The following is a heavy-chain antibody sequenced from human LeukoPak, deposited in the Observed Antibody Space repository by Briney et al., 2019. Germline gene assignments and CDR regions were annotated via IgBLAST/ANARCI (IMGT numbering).Heavy chain of an antibody. CDR1: GFTFSSYE. CDR2: ISSSGSTK. CDR3: ARTPPGYSYGFDY. D-gene: IGHD5-18*01. J-gene: IGHJ4*02. V-gene: IGHV3-48*03. Sequence: GGSLRLSCAASGFTFSSYEMNWVRQAPGKGLEWTSYISSSGSTKYYADSVKGRFTISRDNAKNSLFLQMNSLRAEDTAVYYCARTPPGYSYGFDYWGQGTLVTVSS.